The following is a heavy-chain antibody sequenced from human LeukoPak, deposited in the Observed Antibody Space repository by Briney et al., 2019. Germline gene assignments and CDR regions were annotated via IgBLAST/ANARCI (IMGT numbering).Heavy chain of an antibody. CDR2: ISSSSSYI. CDR3: ANGYSGYDGSRY. V-gene: IGHV3-21*01. CDR1: GSTFSSYS. J-gene: IGHJ4*02. Sequence: GGSLRLSCAASGSTFSSYSMNWVRQAPGKGLEWVSSISSSSSYIYYADSVKGRFTISRDNAKNSLYLQMNSLRAEDTAVYYCANGYSGYDGSRYWGQGTLVTVSS. D-gene: IGHD5-12*01.